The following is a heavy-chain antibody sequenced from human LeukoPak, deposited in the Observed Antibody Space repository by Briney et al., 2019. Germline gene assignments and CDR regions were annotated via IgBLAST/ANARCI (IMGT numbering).Heavy chain of an antibody. V-gene: IGHV4-4*07. CDR2: IYTSGST. Sequence: SETLSLTCTVSGGSISSYYWSWIRQPAGKGLEWIGRIYTSGSTNYNPSLKSRVTMSVDTSKNQFSLKLSSVTAADTAVYYCARSVLYCSGGSCYSYFDYWGQGTLVTVSS. CDR3: ARSVLYCSGGSCYSYFDY. D-gene: IGHD2-15*01. J-gene: IGHJ4*02. CDR1: GGSISSYY.